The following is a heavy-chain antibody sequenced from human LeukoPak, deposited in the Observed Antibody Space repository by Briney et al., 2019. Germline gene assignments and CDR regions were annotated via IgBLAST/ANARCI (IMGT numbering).Heavy chain of an antibody. CDR3: ARDVTDTAMATDY. CDR2: IYYSGST. Sequence: PSETLSLTCTVSGGSISSYYWSWIRQHPGKGLEWIGYIYYSGSTYYNPSLKSRVTISVDTSKNQFSLKLSSVTAADTAVYYCARDVTDTAMATDYWGQGTLVTVSS. D-gene: IGHD5-18*01. J-gene: IGHJ4*02. V-gene: IGHV4-59*06. CDR1: GGSISSYY.